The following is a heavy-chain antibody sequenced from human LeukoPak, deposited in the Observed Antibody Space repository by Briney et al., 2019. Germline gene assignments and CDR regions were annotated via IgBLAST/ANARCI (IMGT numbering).Heavy chain of an antibody. CDR3: ARDVLTYSIDY. Sequence: SETLSLTCTVSGGSISSSSYYWGWIRQPPGKGLEWIGSLYYSGSTYYNPSLKSRVTISVDTSKNQFSLKLSSVTAADTAVYYCARDVLTYSIDYWGQGTLVTVSS. D-gene: IGHD2-21*01. CDR1: GGSISSSSYY. CDR2: LYYSGST. V-gene: IGHV4-39*07. J-gene: IGHJ4*02.